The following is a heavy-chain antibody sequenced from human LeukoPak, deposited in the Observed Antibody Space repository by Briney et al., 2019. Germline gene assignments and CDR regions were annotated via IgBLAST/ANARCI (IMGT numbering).Heavy chain of an antibody. Sequence: ASVKVSCKASGYTFTSYYMHWVRQAPGQGLEWMGIINPSGGSTSYAQKFQGRVTITADKSTSTAYMELSSLRSEDTAVYYCARDLNRYYYDSSGDYWGQGTLVTVSS. V-gene: IGHV1-46*01. CDR3: ARDLNRYYYDSSGDY. CDR1: GYTFTSYY. CDR2: INPSGGST. D-gene: IGHD3-22*01. J-gene: IGHJ4*02.